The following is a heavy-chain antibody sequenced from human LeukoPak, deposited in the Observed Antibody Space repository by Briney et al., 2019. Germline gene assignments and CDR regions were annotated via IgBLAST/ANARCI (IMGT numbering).Heavy chain of an antibody. Sequence: GGSLRLSCAASGFTFTTYWMTWVRQAPGKGLEWVANIKQDGSEKYYVDSVKGRFTISRDNAESSLYLQMSSLRAEDTAVYYCERGRGVDYWGQGTLVTVSS. CDR1: GFTFTTYW. D-gene: IGHD3-10*01. CDR3: ERGRGVDY. J-gene: IGHJ4*02. V-gene: IGHV3-7*01. CDR2: IKQDGSEK.